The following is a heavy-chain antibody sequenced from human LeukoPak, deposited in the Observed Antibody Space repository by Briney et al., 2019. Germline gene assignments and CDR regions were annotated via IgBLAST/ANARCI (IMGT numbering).Heavy chain of an antibody. V-gene: IGHV3-11*01. CDR1: GFTFNYFY. CDR2: ISSSGTTI. D-gene: IGHD3-22*01. Sequence: GGSLRLSCAASGFTFNYFYMSWIRQAPGKGLEWVSCISSSGTTIYYADSVKGRFTISRDNAKNSLYLQMDSLSAEDTAVYFCARAIDSSGYRFYFFDYWGQGTLVTVSS. CDR3: ARAIDSSGYRFYFFDY. J-gene: IGHJ4*02.